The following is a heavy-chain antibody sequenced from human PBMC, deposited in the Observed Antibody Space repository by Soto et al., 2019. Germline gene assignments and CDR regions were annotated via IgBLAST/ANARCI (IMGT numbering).Heavy chain of an antibody. CDR1: GGSISSGGYY. J-gene: IGHJ4*02. V-gene: IGHV4-31*03. CDR3: ARDSFGYCTNGVCYTGFVY. Sequence: SETLSLTCTVSGGSISSGGYYWSWIRQHPGKGLEWIGYIYYSGSTYYNPSLKSRVTISVDTSKNQFSLKLSSVTAADTAVYYCARDSFGYCTNGVCYTGFVYWGQGTLVTVSS. CDR2: IYYSGST. D-gene: IGHD2-8*01.